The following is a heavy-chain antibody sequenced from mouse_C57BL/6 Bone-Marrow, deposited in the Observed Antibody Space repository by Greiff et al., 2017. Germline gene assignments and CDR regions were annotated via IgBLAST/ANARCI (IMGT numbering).Heavy chain of an antibody. Sequence: QVQLQQSGPGLVQPSQSLSITCTVSGFSLTSYGVHWVRQSPGKGLEWLGVIWSGGSTDYYAAFMSSPSITKDNSKSQVFFKMNSLQADDADIYDCAKKGKKLLGGAMDYWGQGTSVTVSS. CDR1: GFSLTSYG. D-gene: IGHD1-1*01. CDR2: IWSGGST. CDR3: AKKGKKLLGGAMDY. V-gene: IGHV2-5*01. J-gene: IGHJ4*01.